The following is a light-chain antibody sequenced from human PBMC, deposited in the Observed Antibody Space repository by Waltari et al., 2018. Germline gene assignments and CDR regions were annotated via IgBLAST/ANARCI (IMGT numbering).Light chain of an antibody. CDR2: EVR. CDR1: SSDVGGYNY. J-gene: IGLJ1*01. Sequence: QSALTQPPSASGSPGQSVTMSCTGTSSDVGGYNYVPWYQQHPGTVPKLIIDEVRERPSGVRHRCSGSKSGNTASLTVSGLQAEDEADYYCSSYAGSNSHVFGTGTRVTVL. CDR3: SSYAGSNSHV. V-gene: IGLV2-8*01.